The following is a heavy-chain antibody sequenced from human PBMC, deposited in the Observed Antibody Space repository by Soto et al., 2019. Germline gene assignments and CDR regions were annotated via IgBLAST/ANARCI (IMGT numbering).Heavy chain of an antibody. CDR3: AMAGNYRYFDA. V-gene: IGHV4-61*08. CDR1: GGTVSSGGYY. Sequence: QVQLQESGPGLVTPSDTLSLTCTVSGGTVSSGGYYWSWIRQPPGKGLEWIGYISSRGSANYNPSLKSRITISVDTSKNQFSLKLTSVTAADTAVYYCAMAGNYRYFDAWGQGTLVTVSS. J-gene: IGHJ4*02. D-gene: IGHD1-7*01. CDR2: ISSRGSA.